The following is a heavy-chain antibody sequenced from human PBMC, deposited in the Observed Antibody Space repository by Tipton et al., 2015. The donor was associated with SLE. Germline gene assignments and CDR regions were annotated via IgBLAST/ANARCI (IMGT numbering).Heavy chain of an antibody. V-gene: IGHV4-59*01. CDR1: GGSLYSYY. Sequence: GLVKPSETLAVTCSVSGGSLYSYYWSWIRQPPGEGLEWIGAIHYSGSTTSNPSLRTRLAMSVDTPNNQFSLRLSSVTAADTAVYYCARQERLRHYYGMEVWGRGTTVTVSS. CDR3: ARQERLRHYYGMEV. J-gene: IGHJ6*02. D-gene: IGHD4-17*01. CDR2: IHYSGST.